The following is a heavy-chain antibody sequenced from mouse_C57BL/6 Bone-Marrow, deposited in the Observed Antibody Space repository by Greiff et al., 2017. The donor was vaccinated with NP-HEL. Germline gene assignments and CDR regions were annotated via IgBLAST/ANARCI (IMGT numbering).Heavy chain of an antibody. J-gene: IGHJ2*01. CDR2: IYPGSGNT. CDR3: ARSPVTTVVGGFDY. Sequence: QVQLQQSGAELVRPGASVKLSCKASGYTFTDYYINWVKQRPGQGLEWIARIYPGSGNTYYNEKFKGKATLTAEKSSSTAYMQLSSLTSEDSAVYFCARSPVTTVVGGFDYWGQGTTLTVSS. D-gene: IGHD1-1*01. CDR1: GYTFTDYY. V-gene: IGHV1-76*01.